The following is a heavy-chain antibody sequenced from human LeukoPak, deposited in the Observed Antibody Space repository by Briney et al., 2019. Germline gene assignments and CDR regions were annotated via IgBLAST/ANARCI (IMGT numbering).Heavy chain of an antibody. CDR1: GGSFSGYY. J-gene: IGHJ5*02. CDR2: INHSGST. V-gene: IGHV4-34*01. CDR3: ARQPKRLWGRNNWIDP. Sequence: SETLSLTCAVYGGSFSGYYWSWIRQPPGKGLEWIGEINHSGSTNYNPSLKSRVTISVDTSKNQFSLKLSSVTAADTAAYYCARQPKRLWGRNNWIDPWGQGTLVTVSS. D-gene: IGHD6-25*01.